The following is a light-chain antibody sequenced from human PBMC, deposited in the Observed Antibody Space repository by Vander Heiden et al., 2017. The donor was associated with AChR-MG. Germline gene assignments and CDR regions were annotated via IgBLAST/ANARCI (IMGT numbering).Light chain of an antibody. CDR2: RAS. CDR1: QTISSW. CDR3: HQYKSYPWT. Sequence: EIQMTQSPYTLSASVGDSVTISCRASQTISSWLAWYQQKPGKPPKLLIYRASTLDSGVPSRFSGSGSGTEFNLTISGLQPDDFVTYYCHQYKSYPWTFGQGTKVEIK. V-gene: IGKV1-5*03. J-gene: IGKJ1*01.